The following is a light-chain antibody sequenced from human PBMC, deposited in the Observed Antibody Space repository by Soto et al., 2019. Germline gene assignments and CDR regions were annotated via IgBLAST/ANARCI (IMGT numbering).Light chain of an antibody. V-gene: IGKV3-11*01. J-gene: IGKJ4*01. CDR3: QHRSNWPPLT. CDR2: DAS. CDR1: QSVSSY. Sequence: EIVLTQSPATLSLSPGERATLSCRASQSVSSYLAWYQQKPGQPPRLLIYDASNRATGIPARFSGSGSGPDFTLTISSLEPEEFAVYYCQHRSNWPPLTFGGGTKVEIK.